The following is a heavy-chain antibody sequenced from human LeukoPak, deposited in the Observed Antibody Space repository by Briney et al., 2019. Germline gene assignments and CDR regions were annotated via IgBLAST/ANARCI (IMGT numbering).Heavy chain of an antibody. CDR3: ARIVGARPYNGFDR. Sequence: PSETLSLTCTVSGGSISSYYWSWIRQPPGKGLEWIGYIYYSGSTNYNPSLKSRVTISVDTSKNQFSLKLSSVTAADTAVYYCARIVGARPYNGFDRLWQGTLLTVSS. CDR2: IYYSGST. D-gene: IGHD1-26*01. J-gene: IGHJ5*02. CDR1: GGSISSYY. V-gene: IGHV4-59*01.